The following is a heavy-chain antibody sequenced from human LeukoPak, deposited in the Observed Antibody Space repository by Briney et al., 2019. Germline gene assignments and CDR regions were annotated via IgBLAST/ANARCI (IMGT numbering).Heavy chain of an antibody. CDR1: GFIISSDY. CDR2: ITGSSSTI. CDR3: ARVRVGAVAVDY. Sequence: PGGSLRLSCAASGFIISSDYMSWVRQAPGKGLEWASFITGSSSTIYYADSVKGRFTISRDNSKNTLYLQMNSLRAEDTAVYYCARVRVGAVAVDYWGQGTLVTVSS. J-gene: IGHJ4*02. V-gene: IGHV3-48*01. D-gene: IGHD6-19*01.